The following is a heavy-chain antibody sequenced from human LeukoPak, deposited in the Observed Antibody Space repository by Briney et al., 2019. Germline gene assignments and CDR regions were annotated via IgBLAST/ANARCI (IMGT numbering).Heavy chain of an antibody. Sequence: GGSLRLSCAASGITFTSSAMNWVRQAPRKGLEWVSTIGGSGGNTYYADSVKGRFTISRDNSKNTVYLQMNSLRVEDTAVYYCAKTGYAGNWYYFDYWGQGTQVTVSS. CDR3: AKTGYAGNWYYFDY. D-gene: IGHD5-12*01. J-gene: IGHJ4*02. V-gene: IGHV3-23*01. CDR1: GITFTSSA. CDR2: IGGSGGNT.